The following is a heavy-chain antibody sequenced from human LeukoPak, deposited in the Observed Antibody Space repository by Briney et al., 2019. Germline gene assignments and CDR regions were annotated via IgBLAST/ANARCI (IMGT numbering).Heavy chain of an antibody. V-gene: IGHV3-30-3*01. D-gene: IGHD3-10*01. J-gene: IGHJ4*02. CDR1: GFTFSSYA. CDR3: ARDRGNHYGSGSSYFDY. CDR2: ISYDGSNK. Sequence: GGSLRLSCAASGFTFSSYAMHWVRQAPGKGLEWVAVISYDGSNKYYADSVKGRFTISRDNSKNTLYLQMDSLRAEDTAVYYCARDRGNHYGSGSSYFDYWGQGTLVTVSS.